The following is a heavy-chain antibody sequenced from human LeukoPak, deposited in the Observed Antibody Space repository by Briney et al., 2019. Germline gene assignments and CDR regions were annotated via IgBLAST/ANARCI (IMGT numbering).Heavy chain of an antibody. CDR1: GGSISAYY. V-gene: IGHV4-59*01. CDR3: ARSEFVELSVWYFDL. Sequence: PSETLSLTCTVSGGSISAYYWSWIRQSPGKRLEWIGYIYYSGSTNYNPSLKSRVTISVDTSKNQFSLKLSSVTAADTAVYYCARSEFVELSVWYFDLWGRGTLVTVSS. J-gene: IGHJ2*01. CDR2: IYYSGST. D-gene: IGHD3-10*01.